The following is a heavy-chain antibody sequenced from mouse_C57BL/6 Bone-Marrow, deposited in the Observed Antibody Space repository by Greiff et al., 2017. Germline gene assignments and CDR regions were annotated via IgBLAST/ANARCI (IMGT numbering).Heavy chain of an antibody. Sequence: VQLQQSGPELVKPGASVKMSCKASGYTFTDYNMHWVKQSHGKSLEWIGYINPNNGGTSYNQKFKGKATLTVNKSSSTAYMELSSLTSEDSAVYYGARWGYSGSSPYAMDYWGQGTSVTVSS. J-gene: IGHJ4*01. CDR2: INPNNGGT. V-gene: IGHV1-22*01. D-gene: IGHD1-1*01. CDR1: GYTFTDYN. CDR3: ARWGYSGSSPYAMDY.